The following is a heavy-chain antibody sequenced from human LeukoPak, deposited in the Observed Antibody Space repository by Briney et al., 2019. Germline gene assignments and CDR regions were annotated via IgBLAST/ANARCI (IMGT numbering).Heavy chain of an antibody. D-gene: IGHD6-13*01. V-gene: IGHV3-21*01. CDR2: ISSSSSFI. CDR3: ARDVLIAADGVIRLDAFDI. Sequence: GGSLRLSCAASGFTFSSYNMNWVRQTPGKGLEWVSSISSSSSFINYADSVKGRFTISRVNAKNSLYLQVNSLRAEDTAVYYCARDVLIAADGVIRLDAFDIWGQGTVVTVSS. CDR1: GFTFSSYN. J-gene: IGHJ3*02.